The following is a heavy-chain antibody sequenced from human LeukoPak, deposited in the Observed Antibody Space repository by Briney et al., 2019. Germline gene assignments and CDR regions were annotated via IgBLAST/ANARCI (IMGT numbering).Heavy chain of an antibody. CDR1: GGSFSGYY. V-gene: IGHV4-34*01. Sequence: PSETLSLTCAVYGGSFSGYYWSWIRQPPGKGLEWIGEISHSGSTNYNPSLKSRVAISVDTSKNQFSLKLSSVTAADTAVYYCARDPGRGYSSSWVDYWGQGTLVTVSS. J-gene: IGHJ4*02. D-gene: IGHD6-13*01. CDR3: ARDPGRGYSSSWVDY. CDR2: ISHSGST.